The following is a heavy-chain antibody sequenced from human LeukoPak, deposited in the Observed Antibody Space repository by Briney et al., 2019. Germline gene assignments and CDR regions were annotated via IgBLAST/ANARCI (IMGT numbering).Heavy chain of an antibody. CDR1: GFTFSSYE. CDR3: AKEGAAAGYRWFDP. Sequence: GGSLRLSCAASGFTFSSYETNWVRQAPGKGLEWVSYISSSGSTIYYADSVKGRFTISRGNSKNTLYLQMNSLRAEDTAVYYCAKEGAAAGYRWFDPWGQGTLVTVSS. CDR2: ISSSGSTI. D-gene: IGHD6-13*01. V-gene: IGHV3-48*03. J-gene: IGHJ5*02.